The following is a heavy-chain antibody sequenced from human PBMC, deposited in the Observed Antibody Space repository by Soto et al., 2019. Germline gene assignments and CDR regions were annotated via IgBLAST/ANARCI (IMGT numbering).Heavy chain of an antibody. V-gene: IGHV4-34*01. CDR1: GGSFSGYY. Sequence: PSETLSLTCAVYGGSFSGYYWSWIRQPPGKGLEWIGEINHSGSTNYNPSLKSRVTISVDTSKNQFSLKLGSVTAADTAVYYCAGFVVVPAAMGGWFDPWGQGTLVTVSS. D-gene: IGHD2-2*01. CDR3: AGFVVVPAAMGGWFDP. CDR2: INHSGST. J-gene: IGHJ5*02.